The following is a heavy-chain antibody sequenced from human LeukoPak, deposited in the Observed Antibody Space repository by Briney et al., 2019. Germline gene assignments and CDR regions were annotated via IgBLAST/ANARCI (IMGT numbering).Heavy chain of an antibody. CDR3: ARGRYNDYGFDY. CDR2: LYYSGST. J-gene: IGHJ4*02. CDR1: GGSISSYY. V-gene: IGHV4-59*01. Sequence: SETLSLTCTVSGGSISSYYWSWIRQPPGKELEWIGYLYYSGSTNYNPSFKSRVTMSVDTSKNQFSLKLNSMTAADTAVYFCARGRYNDYGFDYWGQGTLVTVSS. D-gene: IGHD4-17*01.